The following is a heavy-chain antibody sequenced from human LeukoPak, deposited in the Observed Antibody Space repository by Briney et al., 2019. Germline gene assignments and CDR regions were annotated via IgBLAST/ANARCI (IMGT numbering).Heavy chain of an antibody. CDR2: IYYSGST. Sequence: AETLSLTCTVPGGSISNYYWSWIRQPPGKGREWRGYIYYSGSTSYNPSLKSRVTISVDTSKNQVLLKLSSVTAADTGVYYCARQGGKGPLNDYWGQGTLVTVSS. CDR1: GGSISNYY. V-gene: IGHV4-59*08. J-gene: IGHJ4*02. CDR3: ARQGGKGPLNDY. D-gene: IGHD2-15*01.